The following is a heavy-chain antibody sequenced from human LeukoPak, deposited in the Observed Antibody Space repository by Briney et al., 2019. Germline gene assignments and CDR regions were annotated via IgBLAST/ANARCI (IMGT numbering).Heavy chain of an antibody. CDR2: IKSSGSP. D-gene: IGHD5-12*01. V-gene: IGHV4-39*01. CDR1: GDSISSSSNW. J-gene: IGHJ4*02. CDR3: ARLTWITDY. Sequence: SETLSLTCTVSGDSISSSSNWWGWIRQPPGKGLEWIGHIKSSGSPNYNPPLKSRVTISVGTSKNQFSLKVSSVTAADTAVYYCARLTWITDYWGQGILVTVSS.